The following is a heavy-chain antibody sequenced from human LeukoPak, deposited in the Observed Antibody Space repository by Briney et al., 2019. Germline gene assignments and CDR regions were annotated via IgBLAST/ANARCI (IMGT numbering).Heavy chain of an antibody. J-gene: IGHJ4*02. CDR3: ARGDILTPFDY. V-gene: IGHV3-74*01. CDR2: INSDGSSP. CDR1: GFTFSSYW. D-gene: IGHD3-9*01. Sequence: GGSLRLSCTASGFTFSSYWMQWVRQAPGKGPVWVSRINSDGSSPSYADSVKGRFTISRDNAKNSLYLQMNSLRAEDTAVYYCARGDILTPFDYWGQGTLVTVSS.